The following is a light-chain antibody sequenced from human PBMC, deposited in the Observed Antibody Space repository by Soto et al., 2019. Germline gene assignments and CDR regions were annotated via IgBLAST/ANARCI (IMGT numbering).Light chain of an antibody. CDR1: QSVLYSSNNKNY. Sequence: DIVMTQSPDSLAVSLGERATINCKSSQSVLYSSNNKNYLAWYQQEPGQPPKLLIHWASTRESGVPDRFSGSGSGTDYTLPISRLQADDVAVYYCQQYYSTPLPFGGGTQVEIK. V-gene: IGKV4-1*01. J-gene: IGKJ4*01. CDR2: WAS. CDR3: QQYYSTPLP.